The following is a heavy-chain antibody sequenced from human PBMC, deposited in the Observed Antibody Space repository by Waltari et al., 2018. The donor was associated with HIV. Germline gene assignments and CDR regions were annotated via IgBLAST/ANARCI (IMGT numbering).Heavy chain of an antibody. CDR3: ARDSVGSTGPDY. J-gene: IGHJ4*02. Sequence: VQMVASGGGLVNPGGSLRLYCAASDFTLTDYYKSWIRQAPGKGLELVSYISSSGSTIYYADSVKGRFTISRDNAKNSLYLQMNSLRGEDTAVYYCARDSVGSTGPDYWGQGTLVTVSS. CDR2: ISSSGSTI. V-gene: IGHV3-11*01. D-gene: IGHD1-26*01. CDR1: DFTLTDYY.